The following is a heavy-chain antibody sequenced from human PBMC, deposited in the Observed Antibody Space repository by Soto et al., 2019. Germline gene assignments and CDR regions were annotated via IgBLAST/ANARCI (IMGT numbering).Heavy chain of an antibody. CDR2: IIPIFGTA. CDR1: GGTFSSYA. Sequence: SVKVSCKASGGTFSSYAISWVRQAPGQGLGWMGGIIPIFGTANYAQKFQGRVTITADESTSTAYMELSSLRSEDTAVYYCARGTAGDGYNLIDYWGQGTLVTVSS. V-gene: IGHV1-69*13. CDR3: ARGTAGDGYNLIDY. D-gene: IGHD5-12*01. J-gene: IGHJ4*02.